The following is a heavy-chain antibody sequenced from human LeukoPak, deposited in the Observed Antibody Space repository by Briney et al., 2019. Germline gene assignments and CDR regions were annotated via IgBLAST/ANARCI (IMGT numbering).Heavy chain of an antibody. CDR2: INPKSGVT. J-gene: IGHJ4*02. D-gene: IGHD5-18*01. V-gene: IGHV1-2*02. CDR3: ARLLSARGCTYGYTVY. CDR1: GYPFDNYY. Sequence: ASVKVSCKASGYPFDNYYMHWVRQAPGQGLEWMGWINPKSGVTNYAQKSQGRVTMTTDTASTTAYMELSRLRSDDTAIYYCARLLSARGCTYGYTVYWGRGTLVTVSS.